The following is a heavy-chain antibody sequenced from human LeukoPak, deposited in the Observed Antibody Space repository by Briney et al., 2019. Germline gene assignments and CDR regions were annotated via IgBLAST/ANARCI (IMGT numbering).Heavy chain of an antibody. CDR2: SYHRGST. J-gene: IGHJ4*02. CDR3: ARDRELGY. CDR1: GGSISSYY. V-gene: IGHV4-59*01. D-gene: IGHD1-1*01. Sequence: PSETLSLTCTVSGGSISSYYWSWIRQPPGKGLEWIGWSYHRGSTSYNPSLKSRVAISVDTSKNQFSLKLSSVTAADTAVYYCARDRELGYWGQGTLVTVSX.